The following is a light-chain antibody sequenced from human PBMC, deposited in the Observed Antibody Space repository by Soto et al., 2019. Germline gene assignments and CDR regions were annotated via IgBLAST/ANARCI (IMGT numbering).Light chain of an antibody. Sequence: EIVMTQSPATLSVCPGERATLSCRASQSRGSNFLAWYQHKPGQAPRLLIYASSNRATGIPDRFSGSASGTDFTLTINRLEPEDFAVYYCQLYGISPHFGQGTRLEIK. V-gene: IGKV3-20*01. J-gene: IGKJ5*01. CDR1: QSRGSNF. CDR3: QLYGISPH. CDR2: ASS.